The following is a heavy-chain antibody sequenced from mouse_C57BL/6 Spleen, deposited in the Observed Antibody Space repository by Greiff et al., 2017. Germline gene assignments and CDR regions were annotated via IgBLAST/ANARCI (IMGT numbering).Heavy chain of an antibody. CDR2: IDPSDSYT. J-gene: IGHJ4*01. CDR1: GYTFTSYW. D-gene: IGHD1-1*01. CDR3: ARVVTVVAPRAMDY. Sequence: QVQLQQSGAELVKPGASVKLSCKASGYTFTSYWMQWVKQRPGQGLEWIGEIDPSDSYTNYNQKFKGKATLTVDTSSSTAYMQLSSLTSEDSAVYYCARVVTVVAPRAMDYWGQGTSVTVSS. V-gene: IGHV1-50*01.